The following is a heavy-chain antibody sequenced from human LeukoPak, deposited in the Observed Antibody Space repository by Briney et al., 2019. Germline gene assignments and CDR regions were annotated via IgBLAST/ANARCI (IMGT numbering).Heavy chain of an antibody. J-gene: IGHJ4*02. CDR3: VRGRWLGYSPFGY. Sequence: PSETLSLTCAVYGGSFSGYYWSWIRQPPGKGLEWIGEIIHSGSSTYNPSLKSRVIISVDTSKNQFSLKLNSVAAADTAAYYCVRGRWLGYSPFGYWSQGTLVTVSS. CDR1: GGSFSGYY. D-gene: IGHD5-24*01. V-gene: IGHV4-34*01. CDR2: IIHSGSS.